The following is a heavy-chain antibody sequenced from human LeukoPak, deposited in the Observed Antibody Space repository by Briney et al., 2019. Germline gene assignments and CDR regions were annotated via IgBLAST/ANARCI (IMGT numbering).Heavy chain of an antibody. V-gene: IGHV1-2*06. J-gene: IGHJ2*01. CDR1: RYTFTGYY. CDR3: ARESGREPFDL. Sequence: ASVKVSCKASRYTFTGYYMHWVRQAPGQGLEWMGRINPNSGGTNYAQKFQGRVTMTRDTSISTAHMELSRLRSDDTAVYYCARESGREPFDLWGRGTLVTVSS. CDR2: INPNSGGT.